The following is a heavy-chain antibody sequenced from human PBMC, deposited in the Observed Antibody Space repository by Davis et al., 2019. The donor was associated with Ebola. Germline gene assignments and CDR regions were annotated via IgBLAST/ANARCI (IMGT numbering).Heavy chain of an antibody. CDR1: GYNFTTYG. D-gene: IGHD7-27*01. Sequence: ASVKVSCKASGYNFTTYGFSWVRQAPGQGLEWMGMINPNDGRTIYAQKFRGRVTMTEDTSTGTAYMELSSLRSEDTAVYYCATPMAWGYYFDYWGQGTLVTVSS. V-gene: IGHV1-18*01. CDR3: ATPMAWGYYFDY. J-gene: IGHJ4*02. CDR2: INPNDGRT.